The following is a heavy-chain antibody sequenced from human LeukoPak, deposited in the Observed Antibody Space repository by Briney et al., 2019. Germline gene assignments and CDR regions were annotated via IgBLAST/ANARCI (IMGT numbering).Heavy chain of an antibody. CDR1: GGSISSGSYY. V-gene: IGHV4-61*02. CDR3: ARGVGGGFLGY. D-gene: IGHD3-3*01. Sequence: SQTLSLTCTVSGGSISSGSYYSSWIRQPAGKGLEWIGRIYTSGSTNYNPSLKSRVTISVDTSKNQFSLKLSSVTAADTAVYYCARGVGGGFLGYWGQGTLVTVSS. J-gene: IGHJ4*02. CDR2: IYTSGST.